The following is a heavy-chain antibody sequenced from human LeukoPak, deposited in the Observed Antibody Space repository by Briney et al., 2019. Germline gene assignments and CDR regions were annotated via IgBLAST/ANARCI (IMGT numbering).Heavy chain of an antibody. CDR2: INHSGST. V-gene: IGHV4-34*01. J-gene: IGHJ4*02. D-gene: IGHD6-19*01. CDR1: GGSFSGYY. CDR3: ARGLEGRLVSATVIDY. Sequence: PSETLSLTCAVYGGSFSGYYWSWIRQPPGKGLGWIGEINHSGSTNYNPSLKSRVTISVDTSKTQFSLKLSSVTAADTAVYYCARGLEGRLVSATVIDYWGQGTLVTVSS.